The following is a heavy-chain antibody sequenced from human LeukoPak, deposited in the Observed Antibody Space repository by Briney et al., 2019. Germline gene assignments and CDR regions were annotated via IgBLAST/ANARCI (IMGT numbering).Heavy chain of an antibody. CDR2: INPNSGGT. J-gene: IGHJ6*03. Sequence: RASVKVSCKASGYTFTGYYMHWVRQAPGQGLEWMGWINPNSGGTNYAQKFQGRVTMTRDTSISTAYMELSRLRSDDTAVYYCARARSYYYYMDVWGKGTTVTVSS. CDR3: ARARSYYYYMDV. V-gene: IGHV1-2*02. CDR1: GYTFTGYY.